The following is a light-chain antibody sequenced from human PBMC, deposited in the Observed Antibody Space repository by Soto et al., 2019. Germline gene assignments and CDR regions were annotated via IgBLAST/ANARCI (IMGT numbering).Light chain of an antibody. CDR3: QQYTDSRT. CDR1: QSVSSSY. CDR2: GAS. V-gene: IGKV3-20*01. J-gene: IGKJ1*01. Sequence: EIVLTQSPGTLSLSPGERATLSCRASQSVSSSYLAWYQQKPGQAPRLLIYGASSRATGIPDRFSGSGSGTDFTLTISRLEPEDFAVYYCQQYTDSRTFGQGTKEDIK.